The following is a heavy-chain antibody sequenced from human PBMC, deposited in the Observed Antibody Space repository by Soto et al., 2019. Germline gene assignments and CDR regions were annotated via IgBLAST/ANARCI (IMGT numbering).Heavy chain of an antibody. CDR3: ARSQGYYGSGSYYKIPPNYYYYMDV. CDR1: GGSFSGYY. D-gene: IGHD3-10*01. J-gene: IGHJ6*03. Sequence: SETLSLTCAVYGGSFSGYYLSWIRQPPGKGLEWIGEINHSGSTNYNPSLKSRVTISVDTSKNQFSLKLSSVTAADTAVYYCARSQGYYGSGSYYKIPPNYYYYMDVWGKGTTVTVSS. CDR2: INHSGST. V-gene: IGHV4-34*01.